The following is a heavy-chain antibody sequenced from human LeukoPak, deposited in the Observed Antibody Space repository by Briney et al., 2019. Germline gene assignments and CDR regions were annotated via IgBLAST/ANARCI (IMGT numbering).Heavy chain of an antibody. V-gene: IGHV2-70*11. J-gene: IGHJ4*02. CDR3: ARTPIYCSGGSCYLYYFDY. D-gene: IGHD2-15*01. Sequence: SGPTLVNPTQTLTLTCTFSGFSLSTSGMCVSWIRQPPGKALEWLARIDWDDDKYYSTSLKTRLTTSKDTSKNQVVLTMTNMDPVDTATYYCARTPIYCSGGSCYLYYFDYWGQGTLVTVSS. CDR2: IDWDDDK. CDR1: GFSLSTSGMC.